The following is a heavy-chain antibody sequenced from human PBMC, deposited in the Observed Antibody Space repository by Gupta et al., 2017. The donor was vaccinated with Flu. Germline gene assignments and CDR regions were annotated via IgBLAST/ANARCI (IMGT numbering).Heavy chain of an antibody. CDR2: ISCKSGII. J-gene: IGHJ4*02. CDR3: AKDMFPTSLTVTLGDY. Sequence: PGKGLEWVSGISCKSGIIGYADSVKGRFTISRDNAKNSLFLQMNSLRAEDTALYFCAKDMFPTSLTVTLGDYWGQGTLVSVSP. D-gene: IGHD3-9*01. V-gene: IGHV3-9*01.